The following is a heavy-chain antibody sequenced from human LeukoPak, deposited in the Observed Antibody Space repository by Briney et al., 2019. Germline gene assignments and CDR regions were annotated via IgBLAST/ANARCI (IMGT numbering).Heavy chain of an antibody. CDR3: ATYGSGSNYRKAFDY. J-gene: IGHJ4*02. CDR1: GFTFSSYA. D-gene: IGHD3-10*01. Sequence: PGGSLRPSCAASGFTFSSYAMSWVRQAPGKGLEWVAGLSSSGATTYYADSVKGRLTISRDNSKSTLFPQMNSLRAEDTAQYFCATYGSGSNYRKAFDYWGQGTLVTVSS. V-gene: IGHV3-23*01. CDR2: LSSSGATT.